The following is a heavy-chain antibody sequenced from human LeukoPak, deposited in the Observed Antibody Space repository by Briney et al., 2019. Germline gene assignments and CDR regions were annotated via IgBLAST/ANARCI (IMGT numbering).Heavy chain of an antibody. J-gene: IGHJ6*03. Sequence: ASVKVSCKASGYTFTSYDINWVRQATGQGLEWMGWMNPNSGNTGYAQKFQGRVTMTRNTSISTAYMELSSLRSEDTAVYHCARGRGVDYYDSSGYYYMDVWGKGTTVTISS. CDR2: MNPNSGNT. CDR3: ARGRGVDYYDSSGYYYMDV. V-gene: IGHV1-8*01. D-gene: IGHD3-22*01. CDR1: GYTFTSYD.